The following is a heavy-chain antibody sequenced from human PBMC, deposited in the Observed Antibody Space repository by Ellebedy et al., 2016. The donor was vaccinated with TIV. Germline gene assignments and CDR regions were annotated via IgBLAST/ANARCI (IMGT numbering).Heavy chain of an antibody. J-gene: IGHJ3*02. CDR1: GESLRGYY. CDR3: ARGSHYMIVVVITSDAFEN. CDR2: IDHTGNT. V-gene: IGHV4-34*01. Sequence: SETLSLTCAVYGESLRGYYFRWIPPPPGKGLEWIGEIDHTGNTNYSPSLKSRVTISVDTSKNQFSLNLTSVTAADTAVYYCARGSHYMIVVVITSDAFENWGQGTRVTVSS. D-gene: IGHD3-22*01.